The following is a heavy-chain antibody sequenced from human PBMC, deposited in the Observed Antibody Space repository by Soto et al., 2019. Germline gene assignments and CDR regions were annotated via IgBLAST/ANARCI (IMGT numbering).Heavy chain of an antibody. Sequence: QVQLVESGGGVVQPGRSLRLSCAASGFTFSSYGMHWVRQAPGKGLEWVAVISYDGSNKYYADSMKGRFTISRDNSKNTLYLQMNSLRAEDTAVYYCAKDLNYYGSGSYFGYWGQGTLVTVSS. CDR2: ISYDGSNK. V-gene: IGHV3-30*18. CDR1: GFTFSSYG. J-gene: IGHJ4*02. CDR3: AKDLNYYGSGSYFGY. D-gene: IGHD3-10*01.